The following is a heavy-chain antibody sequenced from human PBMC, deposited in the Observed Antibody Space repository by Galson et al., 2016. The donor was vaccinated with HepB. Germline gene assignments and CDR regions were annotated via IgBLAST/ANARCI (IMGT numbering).Heavy chain of an antibody. CDR1: IYSFTSYG. V-gene: IGHV1-18*01. CDR3: ARDRYDYWRGYHSNFDY. CDR2: INPDNGNT. J-gene: IGHJ4*02. D-gene: IGHD3/OR15-3a*01. Sequence: SVKVSCKASIYSFTSYGISWVRQAPGQGLEWMGWINPDNGNTNYARRFQGRVTMTTDTSTSTAYMELRSLRSDDTAVYYCARDRYDYWRGYHSNFDYWGQGTLVTVSS.